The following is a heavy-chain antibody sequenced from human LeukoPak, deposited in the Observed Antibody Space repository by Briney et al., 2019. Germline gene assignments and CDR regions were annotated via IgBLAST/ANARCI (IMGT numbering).Heavy chain of an antibody. CDR1: GFTFSSHW. Sequence: GGSLRLSCVASGFTFSSHWMFWVRQAPGKGLVWVSHINSDGSNIPYADSVKGRFTISRDNAKNTLYLQMNSLRAEDTAVYYCASNRAARPLDYWGQGTLVTVSS. D-gene: IGHD6-6*01. CDR2: INSDGSNI. V-gene: IGHV3-74*01. J-gene: IGHJ4*02. CDR3: ASNRAARPLDY.